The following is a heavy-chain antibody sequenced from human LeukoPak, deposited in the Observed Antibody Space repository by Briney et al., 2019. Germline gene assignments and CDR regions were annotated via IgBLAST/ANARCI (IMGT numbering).Heavy chain of an antibody. CDR1: GGSISNFH. V-gene: IGHV4-59*08. Sequence: SETLSLTCTVSGGSISNFHWGWIRQPPVKGLEWIGYIYYSGSFNYNPSLKSRVTISVDTSKNQFSLELSSVTAADTAVYYCARFKGSAPPYYFDYWGQGTVVTVSS. CDR3: ARFKGSAPPYYFDY. CDR2: IYYSGSF. J-gene: IGHJ4*02.